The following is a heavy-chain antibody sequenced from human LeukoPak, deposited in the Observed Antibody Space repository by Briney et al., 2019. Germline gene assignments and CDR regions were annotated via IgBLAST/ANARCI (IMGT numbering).Heavy chain of an antibody. CDR2: ISGDGGTI. CDR1: GFTFSSFP. Sequence: PGGSLRLSCAASGFTFSSFPMSWVRQAPGKGLEWVSAISGDGGTISYAASVRGRFIISRDNAKNTLFLQMSSLRAGDTALYYCAKELYGNPSGYWGQGTRVTVSS. CDR3: AKELYGNPSGY. V-gene: IGHV3-23*01. J-gene: IGHJ4*02. D-gene: IGHD2-8*01.